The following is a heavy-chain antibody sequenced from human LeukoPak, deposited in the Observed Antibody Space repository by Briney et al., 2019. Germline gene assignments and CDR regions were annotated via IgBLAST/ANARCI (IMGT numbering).Heavy chain of an antibody. Sequence: PGGSLRLSCAASGFTFSSCWMSWVRQAPGKGLEWVANIKQDGSEKYYVDSVKGRFTISRDNAKNSLYLQMNSLRAEDTAVYYCAKEGDEFRGYLDVWGKGTTVTVSS. CDR3: AKEGDEFRGYLDV. J-gene: IGHJ6*04. CDR2: IKQDGSEK. V-gene: IGHV3-7*01. D-gene: IGHD5-12*01. CDR1: GFTFSSCW.